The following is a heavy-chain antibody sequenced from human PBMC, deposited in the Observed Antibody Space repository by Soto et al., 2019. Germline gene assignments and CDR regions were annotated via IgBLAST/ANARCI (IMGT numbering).Heavy chain of an antibody. D-gene: IGHD3-10*01. CDR3: ETLGAKYFDQ. CDR1: GYTFTDYY. V-gene: IGHV1-2*02. Sequence: GXSVKVSCNASGYTFTDYYIHWVRQAPGQGLEYMRWINPNSGGTNYAQKFQGRVTMTRDTSISTAYVEMSRLGSDDTAIYYCETLGAKYFDQWGQGTLVTVSS. CDR2: INPNSGGT. J-gene: IGHJ4*02.